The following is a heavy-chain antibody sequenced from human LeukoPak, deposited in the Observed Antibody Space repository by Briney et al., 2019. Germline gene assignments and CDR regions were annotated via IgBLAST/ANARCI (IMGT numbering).Heavy chain of an antibody. CDR1: GYTLTELS. V-gene: IGHV1-24*01. CDR2: FDPEDGET. Sequence: ASVKVSCKASGYTLTELSMHWVRQAPGQGLEWMGGFDPEDGETKYAQKFQGRVTMTKDTSTDTAYMELSSLRSEDTAVYYCATFGIVVVTPDAFDIWGEGTMVTVSS. D-gene: IGHD3-22*01. CDR3: ATFGIVVVTPDAFDI. J-gene: IGHJ3*02.